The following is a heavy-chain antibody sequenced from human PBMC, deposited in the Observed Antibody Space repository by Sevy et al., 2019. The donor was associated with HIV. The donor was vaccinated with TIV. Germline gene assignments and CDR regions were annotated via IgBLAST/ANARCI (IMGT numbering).Heavy chain of an antibody. Sequence: GGSLRLSCAASGFTFSSYGMHWVRQAPGKGLEWVAFIRYDGSNKYYADSVKGRFTISRDNSKNTLYLKMNSLRAEDTAVYYCAKGPSPMITSGGVADYWGQGTLVTVSS. V-gene: IGHV3-30*02. CDR3: AKGPSPMITSGGVADY. J-gene: IGHJ4*02. CDR2: IRYDGSNK. D-gene: IGHD3-16*01. CDR1: GFTFSSYG.